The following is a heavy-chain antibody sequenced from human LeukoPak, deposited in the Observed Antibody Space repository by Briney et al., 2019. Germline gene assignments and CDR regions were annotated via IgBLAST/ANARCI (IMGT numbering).Heavy chain of an antibody. V-gene: IGHV1-2*02. D-gene: IGHD6-13*01. Sequence: ASVKVSCKASGYTFNGYYMHWVRQAPGQGLEWMGWINPNSGGTNYAQKFQGRVTMTRDTSISTAYMELSRLRSDDTAVYYCARVSGIAAAGSDYWGQGTLVTVSS. CDR1: GYTFNGYY. J-gene: IGHJ4*02. CDR3: ARVSGIAAAGSDY. CDR2: INPNSGGT.